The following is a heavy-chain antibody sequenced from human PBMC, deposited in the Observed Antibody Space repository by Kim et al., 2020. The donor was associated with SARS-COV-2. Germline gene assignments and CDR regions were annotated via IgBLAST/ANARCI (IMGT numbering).Heavy chain of an antibody. D-gene: IGHD3-16*01. Sequence: SETLSLTCTVSGGSISSGSYYWSWIRQPAGKGLEWIGRIYTSGSTNYNPSLKSRVTISVDTSKNQFSLKLSSVTAADTAVYYCARVSYDYVWGSLRGNWFDPWGQGTLVTVSS. CDR3: ARVSYDYVWGSLRGNWFDP. V-gene: IGHV4-61*02. J-gene: IGHJ5*02. CDR1: GGSISSGSYY. CDR2: IYTSGST.